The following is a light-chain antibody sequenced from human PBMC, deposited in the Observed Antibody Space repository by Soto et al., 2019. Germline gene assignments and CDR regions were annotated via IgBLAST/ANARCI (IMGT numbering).Light chain of an antibody. CDR1: QSVLYSSNNKNY. CDR2: WAS. J-gene: IGKJ1*01. CDR3: QQYGYSFWT. Sequence: DIVMTQSPDSLAVSLGERATINCKSSQSVLYSSNNKNYLAWYQQRPGQPPKVLIYWASTRESGVPDRFSGSGSGTDYTLTISRLEPEDFAVYYCQQYGYSFWTFGQGTKVEIK. V-gene: IGKV4-1*01.